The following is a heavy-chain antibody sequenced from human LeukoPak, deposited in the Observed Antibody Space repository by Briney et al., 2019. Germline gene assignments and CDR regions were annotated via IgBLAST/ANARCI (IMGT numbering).Heavy chain of an antibody. J-gene: IGHJ6*03. Sequence: GESLKISCQSSGYTFTDRWIGWVRQMPGKGLEWVGIIHHGDSDIRYSPSLQGQVTISADKSINTTYLQWSSLKASDNGVYYCARVIGFGTIIWGGYYYIDAWGKRTTVTVSS. CDR3: ARVIGFGTIIWGGYYYIDA. V-gene: IGHV5-51*01. D-gene: IGHD2-8*01. CDR2: IHHGDSDI. CDR1: GYTFTDRW.